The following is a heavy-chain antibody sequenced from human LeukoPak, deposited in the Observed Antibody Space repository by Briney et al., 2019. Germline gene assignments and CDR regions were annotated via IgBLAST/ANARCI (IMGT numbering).Heavy chain of an antibody. V-gene: IGHV4-30-2*02. CDR3: ARLRLYGSGSLPPHVFDY. J-gene: IGHJ4*02. CDR2: IYHSGST. CDR1: GGSISSGGYY. D-gene: IGHD3-10*01. Sequence: SETLSLTCTVSGGSISSGGYYWSWIRQPPGKGLEWIGYIYHSGSTYYNPSLKSRVTISVDTSKNQFSLKLSSVTAADTAVYYCARLRLYGSGSLPPHVFDYWGQGTLVTVSS.